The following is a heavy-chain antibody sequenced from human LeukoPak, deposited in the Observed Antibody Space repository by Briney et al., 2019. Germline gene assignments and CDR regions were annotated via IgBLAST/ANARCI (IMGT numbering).Heavy chain of an antibody. J-gene: IGHJ3*01. CDR3: ARDGAYSSENAFDF. CDR2: INLNNGAT. CDR1: GYSFSDYY. V-gene: IGHV1-2*02. Sequence: ASVKVSCKASGYSFSDYYMHWVRQAPGQWLEWMGWINLNNGATKYEQRFQGRVTMTRDTSVSTAYMELGRLTSDDTAMYYCARDGAYSSENAFDFWGQGTMVTVSS. D-gene: IGHD4-17*01.